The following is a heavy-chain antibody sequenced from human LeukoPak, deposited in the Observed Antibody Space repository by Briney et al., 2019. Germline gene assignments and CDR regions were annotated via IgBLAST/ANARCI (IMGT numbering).Heavy chain of an antibody. CDR2: IYYSGST. CDR1: GGSISSYY. V-gene: IGHV4-59*08. J-gene: IGHJ4*02. CDR3: AGSSWYRSVDY. D-gene: IGHD6-13*01. Sequence: KHSETLSLTCPVSGGSISSYYWSWIRQPPGKGLEWIGYIYYSGSTNYNPSLKSRVTISVDTSKNQFSLKLSSVTAADTAVYYCAGSSWYRSVDYWGQGTLVTVSS.